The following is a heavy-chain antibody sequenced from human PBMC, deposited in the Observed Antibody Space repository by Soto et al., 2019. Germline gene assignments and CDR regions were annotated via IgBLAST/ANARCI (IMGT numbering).Heavy chain of an antibody. V-gene: IGHV3-33*01. CDR3: ARSYCSGGTCYYMDV. CDR1: GFTFSSYG. J-gene: IGHJ6*03. CDR2: IWYDGSNK. Sequence: GGSLRLSCAASGFTFSSYGMHWVRQAPGKGLEWVAVIWYDGSNKYYADSVKGRFTISRENSKNTLFLQVNSLRPEDTAVYYCARSYCSGGTCYYMDVWGKGTTVTVSS. D-gene: IGHD2-15*01.